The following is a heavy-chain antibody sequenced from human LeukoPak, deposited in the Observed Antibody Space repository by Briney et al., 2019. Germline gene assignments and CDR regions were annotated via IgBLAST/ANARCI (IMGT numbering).Heavy chain of an antibody. CDR3: ARGTKNLDY. CDR2: INPYSDDT. V-gene: IGHV1-2*02. Sequence: GASVKVSCKTSGYSFTGYYMHWVRQAPGQGLEWMGWINPYSDDTVYAQKFQGRLTVTRDTSISTAYMELSRLRPDDTAVYYCARGTKNLDYWGQGSLVTVSS. CDR1: GYSFTGYY. D-gene: IGHD1-7*01. J-gene: IGHJ4*02.